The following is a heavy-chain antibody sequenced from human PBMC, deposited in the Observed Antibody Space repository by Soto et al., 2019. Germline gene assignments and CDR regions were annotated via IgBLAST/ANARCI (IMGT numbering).Heavy chain of an antibody. J-gene: IGHJ4*02. Sequence: QVQLQQRGAGLLKPSETLSLTCAVYGGSFSGYYWSWIRQPPGKGLEWIGEINHSGSTKYNPSLKSRVTISGDTSKNQFSLRLSSVTAADTALYYCARGGLMVYAMFDYWGQGTLVTVSS. D-gene: IGHD2-8*01. CDR2: INHSGST. V-gene: IGHV4-34*01. CDR1: GGSFSGYY. CDR3: ARGGLMVYAMFDY.